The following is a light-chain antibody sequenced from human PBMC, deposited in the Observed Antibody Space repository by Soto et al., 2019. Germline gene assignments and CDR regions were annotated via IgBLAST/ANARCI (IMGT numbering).Light chain of an antibody. CDR3: QSYDDSLSGLYV. CDR1: SSNIGAGYD. J-gene: IGLJ1*01. CDR2: GNS. Sequence: QSVLTQPPSVSGAPGQRVTISCTGSSSNIGAGYDVHWYQQLPGTAPKLLIYGNSHRPSGVPDRFSASRSGTSASLAITGLQTEDEADYFCQSYDDSLSGLYVFGTGTKLTVL. V-gene: IGLV1-40*01.